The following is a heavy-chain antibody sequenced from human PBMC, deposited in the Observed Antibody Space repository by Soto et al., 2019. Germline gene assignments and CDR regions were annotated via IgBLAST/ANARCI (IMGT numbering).Heavy chain of an antibody. CDR3: ARGWFGMSGDDAFDI. CDR2: ISTSNGNT. J-gene: IGHJ3*02. D-gene: IGHD3-10*01. Sequence: QVQLVQSGVEVKKPGASVKVSCKASGYTFNSYGISWVRQAPEQGLEWVGWISTSNGNTDYAQKLQGRVTVTTDTSTSTAYMELRSLRSDDTAVYYCARGWFGMSGDDAFDIWGQGTMVTVSS. CDR1: GYTFNSYG. V-gene: IGHV1-18*01.